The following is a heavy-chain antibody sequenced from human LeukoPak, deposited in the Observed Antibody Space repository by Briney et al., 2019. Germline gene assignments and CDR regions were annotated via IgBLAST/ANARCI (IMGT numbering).Heavy chain of an antibody. V-gene: IGHV1-8*02. J-gene: IGHJ5*02. Sequence: GASVTVSFKASGYTFTNYGISWVRQAPGQGVEGMGWMNPNSGNTGYPQKFQGRVTVTRNTSISTAYMELSSLRSEDTAVYYCAGPSGSDGSWSAWGQGTLVTVSS. D-gene: IGHD1-26*01. CDR3: AGPSGSDGSWSA. CDR2: MNPNSGNT. CDR1: GYTFTNYG.